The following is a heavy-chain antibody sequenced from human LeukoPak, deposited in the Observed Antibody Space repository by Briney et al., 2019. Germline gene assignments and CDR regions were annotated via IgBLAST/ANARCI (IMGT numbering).Heavy chain of an antibody. D-gene: IGHD1-14*01. J-gene: IGHJ3*02. CDR2: ISSGGADT. CDR3: AKDGGSNRGAFDI. V-gene: IGHV3-23*01. Sequence: GGSLRLSCAASGFIFSSYTMSWVRQAPGKGLEWVSAISSGGADTFYAGSVKGRFTISRDNSRNTLYLQMSSLRAEDTAVYYCAKDGGSNRGAFDIWGQGTMVTVSS. CDR1: GFIFSSYT.